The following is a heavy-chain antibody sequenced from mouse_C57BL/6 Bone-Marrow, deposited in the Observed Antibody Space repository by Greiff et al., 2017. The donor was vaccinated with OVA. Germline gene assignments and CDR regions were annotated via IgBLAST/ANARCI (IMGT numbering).Heavy chain of an antibody. CDR2: ICWDDDT. D-gene: IGHD3-2*02. V-gene: IGHV8-8*01. Sequence: QVTLKESGPGLLQPSQTLSLTCSFSGFSLSTFGMGVGWIRQPSGMGLEWLAHICWDDDTYSNPALKSRLTISKDTSKNQVVLKIAKLDTADTATYYGARIAGKGTYQAIIDYWGQGTTLTVSS. CDR1: GFSLSTFGMG. CDR3: ARIAGKGTYQAIIDY. J-gene: IGHJ2*01.